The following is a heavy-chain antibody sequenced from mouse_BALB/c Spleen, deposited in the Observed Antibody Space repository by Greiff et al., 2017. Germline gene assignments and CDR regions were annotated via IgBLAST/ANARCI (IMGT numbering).Heavy chain of an antibody. J-gene: IGHJ4*01. Sequence: EVKLMESGGGLVKPGGSLKLSCAASGFTFSDYYMYWVRQTPEKRLEWVATISDGGSYTYYPDSVKGRFTISRDNAKNNLYLQMSSLKSEDTAMYYCARDRATMITSYYAMDYWGQGTSVTVSS. V-gene: IGHV5-4*02. CDR1: GFTFSDYY. CDR2: ISDGGSYT. CDR3: ARDRATMITSYYAMDY. D-gene: IGHD2-4*01.